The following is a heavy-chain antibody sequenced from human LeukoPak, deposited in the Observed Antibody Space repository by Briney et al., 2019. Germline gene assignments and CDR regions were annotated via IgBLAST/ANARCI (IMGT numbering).Heavy chain of an antibody. V-gene: IGHV3-21*01. D-gene: IGHD2-2*01. CDR2: ISSSSSYI. Sequence: GGSLRLSFAASGFPFSRYSMNWVRPAPGKGGEWVSSISSSSSYIYYTDSVKGRFTISRDNAKNSLYLQMNSLRAEDTAVYYCARGYCSSTSCGDYYYYGMDVWGQGTTVTVSS. J-gene: IGHJ6*02. CDR3: ARGYCSSTSCGDYYYYGMDV. CDR1: GFPFSRYS.